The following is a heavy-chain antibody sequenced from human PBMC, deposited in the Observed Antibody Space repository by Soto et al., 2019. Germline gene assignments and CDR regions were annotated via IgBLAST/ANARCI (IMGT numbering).Heavy chain of an antibody. V-gene: IGHV3-23*01. J-gene: IGHJ5*02. Sequence: EVQLLESGGGLVQPGGSLRLSCAASGFTISNKAMNWVRQAPRKGLEWVSTIFSSGGDGGTRYADSVKGRFTISRDNSKNTLYLQMNSLRAEDTAIFYCARDVSSYSFSWGQGTLVTVSS. CDR3: ARDVSSYSFS. CDR1: GFTISNKA. CDR2: IFSSGGDGGT. D-gene: IGHD3-22*01.